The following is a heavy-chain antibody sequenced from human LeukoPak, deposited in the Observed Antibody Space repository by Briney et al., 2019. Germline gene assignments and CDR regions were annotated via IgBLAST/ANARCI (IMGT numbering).Heavy chain of an antibody. D-gene: IGHD5-24*01. V-gene: IGHV4-34*01. CDR2: INDGGDT. J-gene: IGHJ6*03. CDR1: GGSFSGYD. Sequence: SETLSLTCGVYGGSFSGYDWSWVRQPPGKGLEWIGEINDGGDTNYNPSLKSRVTMPVDTSKNHFSLEVRSMTAADTAVYYCARGLGWKVATMGLFFMDVWGEGTTVTVSS. CDR3: ARGLGWKVATMGLFFMDV.